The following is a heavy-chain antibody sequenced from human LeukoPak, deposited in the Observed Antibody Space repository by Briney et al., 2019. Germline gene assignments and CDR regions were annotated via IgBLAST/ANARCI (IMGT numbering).Heavy chain of an antibody. V-gene: IGHV4-59*01. CDR1: GGSISSYY. CDR3: ARGYCSSTSCQKREYWFDP. J-gene: IGHJ5*02. CDR2: IYYSGST. D-gene: IGHD2-2*01. Sequence: KTSETLSLTCTVSGGSISSYYWSWIRQPPGKGLEWIGYIYYSGSTNYNPSLKSRVTISVDTSKNQFSLKLSSVTAADTAVYYCARGYCSSTSCQKREYWFDPWGQGTLVTVSS.